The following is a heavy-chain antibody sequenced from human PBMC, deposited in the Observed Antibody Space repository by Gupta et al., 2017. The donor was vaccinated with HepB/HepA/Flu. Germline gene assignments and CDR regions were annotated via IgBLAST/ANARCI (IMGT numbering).Heavy chain of an antibody. V-gene: IGHV3-30*18. CDR2: ISNDGNDK. CDR1: GSTFSSYG. J-gene: IGHJ4*02. Sequence: QVQLVESGGGVVQPGRSLRLSCAASGSTFSSYGMHWVRQAPGKGLEWVAVISNDGNDKYYADSVKGRSTISRDNSKKTLSLQMNSLRAEDTAVYYCAKEGRYGDYSDYWGQGTLVTVSS. CDR3: AKEGRYGDYSDY. D-gene: IGHD4-17*01.